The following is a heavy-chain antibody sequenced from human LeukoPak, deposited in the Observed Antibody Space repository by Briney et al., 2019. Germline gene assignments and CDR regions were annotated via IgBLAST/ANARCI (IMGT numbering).Heavy chain of an antibody. V-gene: IGHV4-4*07. CDR2: IYTRGST. CDR3: ARGRYCSADICSGGDAFDI. Sequence: PSETLSLTCTVSGASMSDYYWSWIRQPAGKGLEWIGRIYTRGSTNYNPSLKSRVTMSVDTSENQFSLKLSSVTAADTAVYYCARGRYCSADICSGGDAFDIWGQGTMVSVSS. J-gene: IGHJ3*02. CDR1: GASMSDYY. D-gene: IGHD2-15*01.